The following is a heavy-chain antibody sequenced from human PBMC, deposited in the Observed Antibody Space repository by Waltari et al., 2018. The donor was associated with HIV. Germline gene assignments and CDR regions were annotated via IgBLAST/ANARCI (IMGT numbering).Heavy chain of an antibody. CDR2: ISYDGSNK. J-gene: IGHJ1*01. Sequence: QVQLVESGGGVVQPGRSLRLSCSASGFTFSSSALHWVRQAPGKGLEWVAVISYDGSNKYYADSVKGRFTISRDNSKNTLYLQMNSLRAEDTAVYYCASSPSFQHWGQGTLVTVSS. CDR3: ASSPSFQH. V-gene: IGHV3-30-3*01. CDR1: GFTFSSSA.